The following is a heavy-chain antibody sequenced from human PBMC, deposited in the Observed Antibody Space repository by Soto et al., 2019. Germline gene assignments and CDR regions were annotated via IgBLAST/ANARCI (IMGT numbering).Heavy chain of an antibody. CDR2: IYYSGST. CDR3: ARGSGSALWYY. Sequence: MLSETLSLTCTVSGGSISSYYWSWIRQPPGKGLEWIGYIYYSGSTNYNPSLESRVTISVDTSKNQFSLKLSSVTAADTAVYYCARGSGSALWYYWGQGTLVTVS. D-gene: IGHD3-10*01. CDR1: GGSISSYY. J-gene: IGHJ4*02. V-gene: IGHV4-59*01.